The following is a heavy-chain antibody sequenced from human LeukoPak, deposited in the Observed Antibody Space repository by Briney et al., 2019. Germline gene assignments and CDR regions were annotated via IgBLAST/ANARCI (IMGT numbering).Heavy chain of an antibody. V-gene: IGHV3-74*01. D-gene: IGHD6-19*01. J-gene: IGHJ3*02. CDR1: GFXFSIYS. Sequence: GGSLRLSCAASGFXFSIYSMSWVRQAPGKGLVWVSRMNSDGSGIRYADSVKGRFTISRDNAKSTLYLQMNSLRAEDTAVYHCARERRSSGWYDAFDMRGQGTMVTVSS. CDR3: ARERRSSGWYDAFDM. CDR2: MNSDGSGI.